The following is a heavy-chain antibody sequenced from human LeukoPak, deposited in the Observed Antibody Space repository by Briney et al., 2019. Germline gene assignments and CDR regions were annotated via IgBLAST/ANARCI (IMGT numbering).Heavy chain of an antibody. CDR2: FDPEDGET. D-gene: IGHD2-2*01. J-gene: IGHJ6*02. Sequence: ASVKVSCKVFGYTLTELSMHWVRQAPGKGLEWMGGFDPEDGETIYAQKFQGRVTMTEDTSTDTAYMELNSLRSDDTAVYYCATDPGEIVPAAKGPRGDYCYGMDVWGQGTTVTVSS. CDR1: GYTLTELS. CDR3: ATDPGEIVPAAKGPRGDYCYGMDV. V-gene: IGHV1-24*01.